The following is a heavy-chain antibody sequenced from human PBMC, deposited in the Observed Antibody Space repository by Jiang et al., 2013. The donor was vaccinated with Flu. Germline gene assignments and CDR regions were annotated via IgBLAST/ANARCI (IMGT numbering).Heavy chain of an antibody. D-gene: IGHD3-22*01. J-gene: IGHJ5*02. CDR2: IDPSDSYT. CDR3: ARDPVRDYDSSGYSDRFDP. CDR1: GYSFTSYW. Sequence: GAEVKKPGESLRISCKGSGYSFTSYWISWVRQMPGKGLEWMGRIDPSDSYTNYSPSFQGHVTISADKSISTAYLQWSSLKASDTAMYYCARDPVRDYDSSGYSDRFDPWGQGTLVTVSS. V-gene: IGHV5-10-1*01.